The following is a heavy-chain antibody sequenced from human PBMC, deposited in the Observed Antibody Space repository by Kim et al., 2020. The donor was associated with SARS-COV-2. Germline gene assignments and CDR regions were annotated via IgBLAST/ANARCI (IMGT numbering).Heavy chain of an antibody. V-gene: IGHV3-33*06. J-gene: IGHJ4*02. CDR3: ANDVSGWNVYYFDY. Sequence: VTGRYPLSRDNSKDTLYLQMNSLRAEDTAVYYCANDVSGWNVYYFDYWGQGTLVTVSS. D-gene: IGHD6-19*01.